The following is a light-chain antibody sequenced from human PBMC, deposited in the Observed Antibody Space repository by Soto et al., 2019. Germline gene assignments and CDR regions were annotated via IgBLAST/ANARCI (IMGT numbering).Light chain of an antibody. CDR3: LQYEDLPLT. J-gene: IGKJ4*01. CDR2: DSS. CDR1: HSIANS. V-gene: IGKV1-33*01. Sequence: DVQLTQSSSSLSASVGDRVIITCQASHSIANSLNWFQQKPGKAPELLISDSSHLEARVPSRFSGSRSGTDFTLTISNLQPEDFATYYCLQYEDLPLTFGGGTRVEIK.